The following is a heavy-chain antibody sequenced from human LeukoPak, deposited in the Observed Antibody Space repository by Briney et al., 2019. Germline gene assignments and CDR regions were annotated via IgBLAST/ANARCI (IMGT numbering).Heavy chain of an antibody. CDR2: IKHSEST. D-gene: IGHD3-10*01. CDR1: GGSFSGYY. J-gene: IGHJ4*02. Sequence: SETLSLTCAVYGGSFSGYYWGWIRQAPGKGLELMGEIKHSESTNYNPPLKSRATISVDTSKNPFSLKLSSVTAADTALYFCSRVTRFTQFGELWFDYWGQGTLVSVSS. V-gene: IGHV4-34*01. CDR3: SRVTRFTQFGELWFDY.